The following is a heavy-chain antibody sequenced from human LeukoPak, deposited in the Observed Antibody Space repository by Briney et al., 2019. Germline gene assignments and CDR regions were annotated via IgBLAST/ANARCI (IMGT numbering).Heavy chain of an antibody. Sequence: SETLSLTCTVSGGSISSYYWSWIRQPPGKGLEWIGYIYYGGSTNYNPSLKSRVTISVDTSKNQFSLKLSSVTAADTAVYYCARELTGDTLPWFDPWGQGTLVTVSS. CDR2: IYYGGST. V-gene: IGHV4-59*01. CDR1: GGSISSYY. CDR3: ARELTGDTLPWFDP. D-gene: IGHD7-27*01. J-gene: IGHJ5*02.